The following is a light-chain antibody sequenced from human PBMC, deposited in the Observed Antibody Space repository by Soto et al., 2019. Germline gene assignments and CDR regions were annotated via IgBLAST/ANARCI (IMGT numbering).Light chain of an antibody. Sequence: DIQMTQSPSSLSASVGDRVTITCRASQSIRNDLGWYQQKPGKAPKLLIYAASTLQTEVPSRFRGTGSGKEFILISRSLQPEDFATYYCQHHNSCLALTFGGGTKVEIK. CDR1: QSIRND. V-gene: IGKV1-17*01. CDR3: QHHNSCLALT. CDR2: AAS. J-gene: IGKJ4*01.